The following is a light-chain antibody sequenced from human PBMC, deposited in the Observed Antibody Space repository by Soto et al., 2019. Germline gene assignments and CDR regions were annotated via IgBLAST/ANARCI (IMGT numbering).Light chain of an antibody. CDR3: QQSFGNCTWT. J-gene: IGKJ1*01. V-gene: IGKV4-1*01. Sequence: DSEMNQFPDSLAVSMGKRATINCRSSQSLLSHSNGNHDLSWYQQNPGHSPKLLIYWTSTRESGVPERLIGGGSGAEFTLTISSLQAEDVAVYYCQQSFGNCTWTSGQGTKVDI. CDR1: QSLLSHSNGNHD. CDR2: WTS.